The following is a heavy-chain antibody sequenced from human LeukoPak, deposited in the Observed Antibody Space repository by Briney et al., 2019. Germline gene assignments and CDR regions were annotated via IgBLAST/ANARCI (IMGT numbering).Heavy chain of an antibody. V-gene: IGHV1-2*02. CDR3: ARAGGTNYYYYYMDV. Sequence: ASVRVSCKASGYTFTGYYMHWVRQAPGQGLEWMGWINPNSGGTNYAQKFQGRVTMTRDTSISTAYMELSRLRSDDTAVYYCARAGGTNYYYYYMDVWGKGTTVTVSS. D-gene: IGHD1-26*01. CDR2: INPNSGGT. CDR1: GYTFTGYY. J-gene: IGHJ6*03.